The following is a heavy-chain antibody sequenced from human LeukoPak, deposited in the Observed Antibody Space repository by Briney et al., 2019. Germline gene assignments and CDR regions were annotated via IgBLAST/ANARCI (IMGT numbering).Heavy chain of an antibody. CDR3: ARDPQSGDHVGYFDY. CDR2: IYSGEKP. J-gene: IGHJ4*02. CDR1: GFTVSNNY. Sequence: PGGSLRLSCAASGFTVSNNYMSWVRQAPGKGLEWVSVIYSGEKPYYADYVKGRFTISRASSKNTLYLQMNSLRAEATAVYYCARDPQSGDHVGYFDYWGQGTLVTVSS. D-gene: IGHD4-17*01. V-gene: IGHV3-66*01.